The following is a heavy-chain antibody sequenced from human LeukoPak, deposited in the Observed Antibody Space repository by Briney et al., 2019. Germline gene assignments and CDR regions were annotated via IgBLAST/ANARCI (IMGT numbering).Heavy chain of an antibody. CDR1: GFTFSNYA. CDR2: ILAGGTNT. D-gene: IGHD7-27*01. J-gene: IGHJ4*02. CDR3: ATHQATGAHSKFDY. V-gene: IGHV3-23*01. Sequence: GGSLRLSCAASGFTFSNYAMTWVRQAPGKGLEWVSSILAGGTNTQYADSVRGRFTISRDNSKNTLYLKMNSLRAEDTALYHCATHQATGAHSKFDYWGQGTLVTVSS.